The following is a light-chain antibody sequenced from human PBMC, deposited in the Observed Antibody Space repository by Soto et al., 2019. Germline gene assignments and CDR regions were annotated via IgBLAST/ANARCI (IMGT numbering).Light chain of an antibody. CDR3: QKYSSVIT. CDR2: AAS. V-gene: IGKV1-27*01. J-gene: IGKJ5*01. CDR1: QGISNC. Sequence: DIQMTQSPASLSASVGDRVTITCRASQGISNCSAWYQQKPGKVPKLLIYAASTVQSGVPSRFSGSGSGTDFTLTITSLQPEDVATYYCQKYSSVITFGQGTRLEIK.